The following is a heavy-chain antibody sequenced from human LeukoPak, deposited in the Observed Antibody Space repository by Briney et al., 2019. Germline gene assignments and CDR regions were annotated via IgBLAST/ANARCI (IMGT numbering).Heavy chain of an antibody. V-gene: IGHV1-46*01. Sequence: ASVKVSCKASGYTFTSYYMHWVRQAPGQGLEWMGLINPSGDSTTYAQKFQGRVTMTEDTSTDTAYMELSSLRSEDTAVYYCATDFGSITMVRGVIIVGYWGQGTLVTVSS. D-gene: IGHD3-10*01. J-gene: IGHJ4*02. CDR1: GYTFTSYY. CDR3: ATDFGSITMVRGVIIVGY. CDR2: INPSGDST.